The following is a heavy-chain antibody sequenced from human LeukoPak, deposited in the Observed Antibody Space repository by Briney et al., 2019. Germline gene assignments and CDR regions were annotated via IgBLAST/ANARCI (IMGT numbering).Heavy chain of an antibody. V-gene: IGHV5-51*01. CDR2: IYPGDSDT. D-gene: IGHD5-18*01. CDR1: GYSFTSYW. Sequence: GESLKISCKGSGYSFTSYWIGWVRQMPGKGLEWMGIIYPGDSDTRYSPSFQGQVTISADKSISTAYLQWSSLKASDTAMYYCARQQYSYGDYYYYMDVWGKGTTVTVSS. CDR3: ARQQYSYGDYYYYMDV. J-gene: IGHJ6*03.